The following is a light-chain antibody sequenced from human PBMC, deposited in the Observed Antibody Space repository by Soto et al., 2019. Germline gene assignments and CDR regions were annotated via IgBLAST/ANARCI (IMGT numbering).Light chain of an antibody. CDR2: DVS. J-gene: IGLJ1*01. V-gene: IGLV2-14*01. CDR1: SSDVGGYNY. CDR3: STYTSSSTLLYV. Sequence: QSALTKPASVSGSPGQSITISCTGTSSDVGGYNYVSWYQQHPGKAPKLMSYDVSNRPSGVSNRFSGSKSGNTASLTISGLQAEDEADYYCSTYTSSSTLLYVFGTGTKRTVL.